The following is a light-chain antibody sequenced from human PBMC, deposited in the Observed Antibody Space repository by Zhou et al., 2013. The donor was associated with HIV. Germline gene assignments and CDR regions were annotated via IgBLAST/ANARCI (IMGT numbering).Light chain of an antibody. CDR1: QGIRND. Sequence: IQMTQSPSSLSASVGDRVTITCRASQGIRNDLGWYQQKPGKAPKLLIYAASSLQVGSHQGSAAVDLAQISLSPSAACSLRILLTXYCLQDYNYSRTLAEGTKLEI. CDR3: LQDYNYSRT. CDR2: AAS. J-gene: IGKJ2*02. V-gene: IGKV1-6*01.